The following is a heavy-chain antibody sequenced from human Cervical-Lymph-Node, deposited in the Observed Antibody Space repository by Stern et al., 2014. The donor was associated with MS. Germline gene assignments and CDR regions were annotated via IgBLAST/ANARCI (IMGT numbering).Heavy chain of an antibody. CDR3: AHRVRLGNFYYYFDY. J-gene: IGHJ4*02. V-gene: IGHV2-5*02. D-gene: IGHD3-16*01. Sequence: QVTLKESGPTLVKPTQTLTLTCTFSGFSLSTSGVGVGWIRQPPGKALEWLALIYWDNDKRYSPSLKSRLTITKDTSKNQVVLTMTNMDPVDTATYYCAHRVRLGNFYYYFDYWGQGTLVTVSS. CDR2: IYWDNDK. CDR1: GFSLSTSGVG.